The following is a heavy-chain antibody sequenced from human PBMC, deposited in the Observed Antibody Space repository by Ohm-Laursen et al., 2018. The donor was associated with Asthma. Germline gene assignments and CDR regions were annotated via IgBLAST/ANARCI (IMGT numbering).Heavy chain of an antibody. Sequence: SLRLSCAASGFTFSSYGMHWVRQAPGKGLEWVAVISYDGSNKYYADSVKGRFTISRDNSKNTLYLQMNSLRAEDTAVYYCARDPGNGATADYYYYGMDVWGQGTTVTVSS. V-gene: IGHV3-30*03. J-gene: IGHJ6*02. D-gene: IGHD1-26*01. CDR2: ISYDGSNK. CDR3: ARDPGNGATADYYYYGMDV. CDR1: GFTFSSYG.